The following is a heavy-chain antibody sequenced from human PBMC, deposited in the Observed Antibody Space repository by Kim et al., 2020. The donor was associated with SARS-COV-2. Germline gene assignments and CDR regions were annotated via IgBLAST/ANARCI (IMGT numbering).Heavy chain of an antibody. V-gene: IGHV4-39*07. J-gene: IGHJ3*02. CDR1: GGSISSSSYY. D-gene: IGHD3-22*01. Sequence: SETLSLTCTVSGGSISSSSYYWGWIRQPPGKGLEWIGSIYYSGSTYYNPSLKSRVTISVDTSKNQFSLKLSSVTAADTAVYYCARDEEGYYDGTRAFDIWGQGTMVTVSS. CDR3: ARDEEGYYDGTRAFDI. CDR2: IYYSGST.